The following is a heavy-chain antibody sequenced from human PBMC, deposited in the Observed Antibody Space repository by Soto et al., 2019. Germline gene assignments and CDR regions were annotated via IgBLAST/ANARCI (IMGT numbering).Heavy chain of an antibody. CDR3: ASGTNGAFFVY. V-gene: IGHV3-11*01. J-gene: IGHJ4*02. D-gene: IGHD2-8*01. CDR2: ISSRSSTI. Sequence: QVQLVESGGGLVKPGGSLRLSCAASGFTFSDYYMSWIRQAPGKGLEWVSYISSRSSTIFYADSVKGRFTISRNNVKNSLYLQMNSLRAAGTAVYYCASGTNGAFFVYWGQGILVTVSS. CDR1: GFTFSDYY.